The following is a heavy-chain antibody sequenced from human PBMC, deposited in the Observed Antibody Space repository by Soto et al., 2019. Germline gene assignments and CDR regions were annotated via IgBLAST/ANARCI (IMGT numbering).Heavy chain of an antibody. V-gene: IGHV1-2*02. Sequence: ASVKVSCKASGYTFTGHYMHWLRQSPGQGLEWMGWINPNSVGTNYARKFQGRVTMTRDTSISTAYMELSRLRSDDTAVYYCAREPMVRAAHGFDIWGQGTMVTVSS. CDR3: AREPMVRAAHGFDI. CDR1: GYTFTGHY. D-gene: IGHD3-10*01. CDR2: INPNSVGT. J-gene: IGHJ3*02.